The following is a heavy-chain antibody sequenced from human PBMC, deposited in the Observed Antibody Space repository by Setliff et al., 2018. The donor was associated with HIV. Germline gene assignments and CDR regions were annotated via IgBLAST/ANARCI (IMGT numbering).Heavy chain of an antibody. CDR3: ARVLIGGRDIVVGAHDY. CDR2: ISVDSGDS. V-gene: IGHV1-18*01. Sequence: ASVKVSCKASGYTFRNQGLSWVRQAPGQGPEWMGWISVDSGDSYYGQKFQDRVIMTADTSTNTAYMELRSLRSDDSAIYYCARVLIGGRDIVVGAHDYWGQGTLGTSPQ. D-gene: IGHD2-15*01. CDR1: GYTFRNQG. J-gene: IGHJ4*02.